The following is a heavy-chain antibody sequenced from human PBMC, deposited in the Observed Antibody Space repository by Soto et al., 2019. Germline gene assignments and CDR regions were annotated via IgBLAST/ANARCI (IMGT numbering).Heavy chain of an antibody. V-gene: IGHV3-74*01. CDR2: INTDGSST. Sequence: EVQLVETGGGLIQPGGSLRLSCAASGYTFSSYWMHWVRQAPGKGLVWVSRINTDGSSTSYADTVEGRFTISRDNAKNTLYLQMNSLRAEDTAVYYCTRGLGGGSCWGQGTLVSVSS. D-gene: IGHD2-15*01. CDR1: GYTFSSYW. CDR3: TRGLGGGSC. J-gene: IGHJ4*02.